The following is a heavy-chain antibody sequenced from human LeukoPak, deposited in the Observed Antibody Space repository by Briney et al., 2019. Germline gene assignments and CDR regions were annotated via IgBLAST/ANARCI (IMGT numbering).Heavy chain of an antibody. CDR1: GGSFSGYY. Sequence: SETPSLTCAVYGGSFSGYYWSWIRQPPGKGLEWIGEINHSGSTNYNPSLKSRVTISVDTSKNQFSLKLSSVTAADTAVYYCARAPIAARPFDYWGQGTLVTVSS. V-gene: IGHV4-34*01. CDR2: INHSGST. CDR3: ARAPIAARPFDY. D-gene: IGHD6-6*01. J-gene: IGHJ4*02.